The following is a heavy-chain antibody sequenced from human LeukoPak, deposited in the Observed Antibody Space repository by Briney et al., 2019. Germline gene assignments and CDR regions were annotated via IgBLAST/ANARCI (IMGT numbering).Heavy chain of an antibody. D-gene: IGHD2-15*01. CDR1: GYTFTTDG. Sequence: ASVKVSCKASGYTFTTDGISWVRQAPGQGLELMGWISTYNGNTNYAQKLQGRVTMTTDTSTSTVYMELRSLRSDDPAVYYCARGVGVAVPFGYYYYMAVWGKGTTVTISS. J-gene: IGHJ6*03. CDR2: ISTYNGNT. CDR3: ARGVGVAVPFGYYYYMAV. V-gene: IGHV1-18*01.